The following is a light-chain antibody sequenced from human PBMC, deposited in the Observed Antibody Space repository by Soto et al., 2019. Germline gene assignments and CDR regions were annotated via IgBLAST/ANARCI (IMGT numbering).Light chain of an antibody. CDR1: SSDVGGYNF. Sequence: QSALAQPPSASGSPGQSVTFSCTGTSSDVGGYNFVSWYQQHPGKAPKLIIYEVSKRPSGVPDRFSGSKSGNTASLTVSGLQAEDEADYYFASYAGSITVLGTGTKLTVL. J-gene: IGLJ1*01. V-gene: IGLV2-8*01. CDR2: EVS. CDR3: ASYAGSITV.